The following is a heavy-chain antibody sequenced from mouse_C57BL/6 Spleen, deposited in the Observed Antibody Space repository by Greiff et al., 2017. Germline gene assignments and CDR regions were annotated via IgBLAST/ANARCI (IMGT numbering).Heavy chain of an antibody. CDR1: GYAFSSSW. D-gene: IGHD1-1*01. J-gene: IGHJ2*01. CDR3: ARSGLTPVVDLFDY. CDR2: IYPGDGDT. V-gene: IGHV1-82*01. Sequence: QVQLQQSGPELVKPGASVKISCKASGYAFSSSWMNWVKQRPGKGLEWIGRIYPGDGDTNYNGKFKGKATLTADKSSSTAYMQLSSLTSEDSAVYFCARSGLTPVVDLFDYWGQGTTLTVSS.